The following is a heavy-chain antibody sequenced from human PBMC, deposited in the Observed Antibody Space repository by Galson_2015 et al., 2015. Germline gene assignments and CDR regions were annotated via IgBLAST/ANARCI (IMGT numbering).Heavy chain of an antibody. CDR2: ISSSSSYT. J-gene: IGHJ3*02. CDR1: GFTFSDYY. D-gene: IGHD3-22*01. Sequence: SLRLSCAASGFTFSDYYMSWIRQAPGKGLEWVSYISSSSSYTNYADSVKGRFTISRDNAKNSLYLQMNSLRAEDTAVYYCAREPYYYDSSGYPFRTDAFDIWGQGTMVTVSS. CDR3: AREPYYYDSSGYPFRTDAFDI. V-gene: IGHV3-11*06.